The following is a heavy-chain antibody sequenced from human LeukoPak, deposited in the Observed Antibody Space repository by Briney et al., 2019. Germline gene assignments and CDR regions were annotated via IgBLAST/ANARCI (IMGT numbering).Heavy chain of an antibody. CDR3: ARRGYYYDRSPTFDY. D-gene: IGHD3-22*01. Sequence: GESLKISCKGSGYRFTSYWIGWVRQMPGKGLEWMGIIYPGDSDTRYSPSFQGQVTISADKSISTAYLQWSSLKASDTAMYYCARRGYYYDRSPTFDYWGQGTLVTVSS. CDR1: GYRFTSYW. V-gene: IGHV5-51*01. J-gene: IGHJ4*02. CDR2: IYPGDSDT.